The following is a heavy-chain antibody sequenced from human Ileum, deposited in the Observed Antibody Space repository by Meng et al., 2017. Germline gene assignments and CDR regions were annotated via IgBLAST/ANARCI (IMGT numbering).Heavy chain of an antibody. Sequence: QVQLQESGPGLVKPSETLALTCSVSGASIRSHHWTWSRQPPGKGLEYIGDIYYRGGASYNPSLRSRVTMSVDTSKNQFSLNLSSVTAADTAVYYGARLLDSSDGGWFDPWGQGTLVTVSS. J-gene: IGHJ5*02. D-gene: IGHD3-22*01. V-gene: IGHV4-59*08. CDR2: IYYRGGA. CDR3: ARLLDSSDGGWFDP. CDR1: GASIRSHH.